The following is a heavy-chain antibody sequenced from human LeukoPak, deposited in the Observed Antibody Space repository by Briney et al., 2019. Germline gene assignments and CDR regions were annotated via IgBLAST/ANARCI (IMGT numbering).Heavy chain of an antibody. CDR3: AKDRMATIPYDAFDI. Sequence: GGSLRLSCAASGFTFDDYAMHWVRQAPGKGLEWVSGISWNSGSIGYADSVKGRFTISRDNAKNSLYLQMNSLRAEDTALYYCAKDRMATIPYDAFDIWGQGAMATVSS. J-gene: IGHJ3*02. CDR1: GFTFDDYA. CDR2: ISWNSGSI. V-gene: IGHV3-9*01. D-gene: IGHD5-24*01.